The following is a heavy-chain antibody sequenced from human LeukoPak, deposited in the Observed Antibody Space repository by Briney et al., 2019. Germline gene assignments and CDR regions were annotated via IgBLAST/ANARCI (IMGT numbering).Heavy chain of an antibody. CDR3: ARHRDSSGWPNYFDY. Sequence: SETLSLTCTVSGDSISSYYWSWIRQPPGKGLEWIGYIYHSGSTNYNPSLKSRLTISIDTSKNQFSLKLSPVTAADTAVYYCARHRDSSGWPNYFDYWGQGTLVTVSS. D-gene: IGHD6-19*01. J-gene: IGHJ4*02. CDR1: GDSISSYY. V-gene: IGHV4-59*08. CDR2: IYHSGST.